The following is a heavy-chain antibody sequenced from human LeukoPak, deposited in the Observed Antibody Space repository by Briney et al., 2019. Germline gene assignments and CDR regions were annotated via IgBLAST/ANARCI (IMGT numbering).Heavy chain of an antibody. Sequence: GGSLRLSCAASGIIFSNYWMHWVRQAPGKGLVWVSRINRDGSSTSYADSVKGRFTISRDNAKNTLYLQMNSLRAEDTAVYYCAREVSSGYCNWFDPWGQGTLVTVSS. CDR1: GIIFSNYW. CDR3: AREVSSGYCNWFDP. D-gene: IGHD3-22*01. J-gene: IGHJ5*02. V-gene: IGHV3-74*01. CDR2: INRDGSST.